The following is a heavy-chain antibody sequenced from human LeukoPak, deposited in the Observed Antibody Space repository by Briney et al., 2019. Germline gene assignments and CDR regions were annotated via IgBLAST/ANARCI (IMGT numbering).Heavy chain of an antibody. V-gene: IGHV4-39*07. Sequence: SETLSLTCTVSGGSISSSSYYWGWIRQPPGKGLEWIGSIYYSGSTYYNPSLKSRVTISVDTSKNQFSLKLSSVTAADTAVYYCARDCGYSYGYYSYFDYWGQGTLVTVSS. CDR3: ARDCGYSYGYYSYFDY. J-gene: IGHJ4*02. CDR1: GGSISSSSYY. CDR2: IYYSGST. D-gene: IGHD5-18*01.